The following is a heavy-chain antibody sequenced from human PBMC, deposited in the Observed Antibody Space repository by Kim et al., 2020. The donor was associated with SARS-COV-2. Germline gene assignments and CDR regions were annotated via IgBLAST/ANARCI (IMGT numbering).Heavy chain of an antibody. J-gene: IGHJ4*02. Sequence: GGSLRLSCAASGFTFSSYAMSWVRQAPGKGLEWVSAISGSGGSKYYPDSVKGRFTISRDNSKNTLYLQMNSLRAEDTAVYYCAKHFLRGVIITGFDYWGQGTLVTVSS. D-gene: IGHD3-10*01. CDR1: GFTFSSYA. CDR3: AKHFLRGVIITGFDY. CDR2: ISGSGGSK. V-gene: IGHV3-23*01.